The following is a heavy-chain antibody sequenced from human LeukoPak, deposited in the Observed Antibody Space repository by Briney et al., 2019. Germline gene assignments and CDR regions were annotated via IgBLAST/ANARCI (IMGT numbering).Heavy chain of an antibody. J-gene: IGHJ4*02. Sequence: GGSLRLSCAASGFTFSTYSMSWVRQAPGKGLEWVANIKQDGSEKHYVDSVKGRFTISRDNAKNSLYLQMNSLRVEDTAVYYCARQWLAFDSWGQGTLVTVSS. CDR2: IKQDGSEK. CDR1: GFTFSTYS. CDR3: ARQWLAFDS. V-gene: IGHV3-7*02. D-gene: IGHD6-19*01.